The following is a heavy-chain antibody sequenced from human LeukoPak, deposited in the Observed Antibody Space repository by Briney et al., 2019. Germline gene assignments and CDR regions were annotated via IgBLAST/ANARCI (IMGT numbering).Heavy chain of an antibody. CDR1: GFTFSSYE. V-gene: IGHV3-48*03. D-gene: IGHD5-18*01. CDR3: AKVSGYSYGPGLHYFDY. CDR2: ISSSGSTI. Sequence: PGGSLRLSCAASGFTFSSYEMNWVRQAPGKGLEWVSYISSSGSTIYYADSVKGRFTISRDNAKNSLYLQMNSLRAEDTAVYYCAKVSGYSYGPGLHYFDYWGQGALVTVSS. J-gene: IGHJ4*02.